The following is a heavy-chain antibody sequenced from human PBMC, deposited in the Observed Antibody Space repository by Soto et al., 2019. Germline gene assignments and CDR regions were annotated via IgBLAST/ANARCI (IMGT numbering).Heavy chain of an antibody. CDR2: LSGSAGNT. V-gene: IGHV3-23*01. CDR3: AKSKDSYAPVDFDY. J-gene: IGHJ4*02. CDR1: GFTFSSYA. D-gene: IGHD5-18*01. Sequence: GGSLRLSCAASGFTFSSYAMSWVRQAPGKGLEWVSALSGSAGNTYYAASVKGRFTISRDNSKNTLYLQMNSLRAEDTAVYYCAKSKDSYAPVDFDYWGQGTLVTVSS.